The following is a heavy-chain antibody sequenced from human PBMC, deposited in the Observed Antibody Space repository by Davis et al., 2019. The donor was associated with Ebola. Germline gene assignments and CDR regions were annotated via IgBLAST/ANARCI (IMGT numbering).Heavy chain of an antibody. D-gene: IGHD4-17*01. CDR1: GFTVSSNY. V-gene: IGHV3-66*01. CDR2: IYSGGST. J-gene: IGHJ6*02. Sequence: GGSLRLSCAASGFTVSSNYMSWVRQAPEKGLEWVSVIYSGGSTYYADSVKGRFTISRDNSKNTLYLQMNSLRAEDTAVYYCARTGSVTHYYYYGMDVWGQGTTVTVSS. CDR3: ARTGSVTHYYYYGMDV.